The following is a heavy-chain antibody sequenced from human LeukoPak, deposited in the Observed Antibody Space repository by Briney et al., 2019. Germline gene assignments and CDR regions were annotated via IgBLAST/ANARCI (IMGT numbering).Heavy chain of an antibody. Sequence: GGSLRLSCTASGFTFGDYAMSWVRQAPGKGLEWVGFIRSKAYGGTTEYAASVKGRFTISRDDSKSIAYLRMNSLKTEDTAVYYCTGDYDYVWGSYRCDYWGQGTLVTVSS. CDR2: IRSKAYGGTT. CDR1: GFTFGDYA. D-gene: IGHD3-16*02. J-gene: IGHJ4*02. CDR3: TGDYDYVWGSYRCDY. V-gene: IGHV3-49*04.